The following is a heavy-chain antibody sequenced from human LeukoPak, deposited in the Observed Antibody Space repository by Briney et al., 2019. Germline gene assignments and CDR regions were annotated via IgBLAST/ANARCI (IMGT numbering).Heavy chain of an antibody. J-gene: IGHJ4*02. CDR1: GFTFSSYS. Sequence: PGGSLRLSCAASGFTFSSYSMNWVRQAPGKGLEWVSSISSSSSYIYYADSVKGRFTISRDNAKNSLYLQMNSLRAEDTAVYYCAPKSYSSGWYGPGSFDYWGQGTLVTVSS. V-gene: IGHV3-21*01. D-gene: IGHD6-19*01. CDR2: ISSSSSYI. CDR3: APKSYSSGWYGPGSFDY.